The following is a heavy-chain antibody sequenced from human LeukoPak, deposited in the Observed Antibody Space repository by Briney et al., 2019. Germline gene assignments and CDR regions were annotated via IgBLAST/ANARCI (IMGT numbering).Heavy chain of an antibody. V-gene: IGHV3-33*01. J-gene: IGHJ4*02. Sequence: LAGKSLRLSCAASGFTFRNYGMHWVRQAPGKGLEWVAIIWYDGSEKYHADSVQGRFTVSRDNSQNTLYLQMDSLRVDDTGVYYCARYNSGTMDYWGQGTLVTVSS. CDR2: IWYDGSEK. D-gene: IGHD1-20*01. CDR1: GFTFRNYG. CDR3: ARYNSGTMDY.